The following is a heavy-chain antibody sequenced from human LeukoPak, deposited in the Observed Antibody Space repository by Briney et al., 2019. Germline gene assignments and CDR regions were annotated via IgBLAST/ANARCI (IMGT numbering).Heavy chain of an antibody. Sequence: TGGSLRLSCVASGFTFSGHYMDWVRQAPGKGLEWVSVIYSGGSTYYADSVKGRFTISRDNSKNTLYLQMNSLRAEDTAVYYCARAPKFDWLLSNFDYWGQGNLVTVSS. D-gene: IGHD3-9*01. V-gene: IGHV3-53*01. CDR3: ARAPKFDWLLSNFDY. CDR1: GFTFSGHY. CDR2: IYSGGST. J-gene: IGHJ4*02.